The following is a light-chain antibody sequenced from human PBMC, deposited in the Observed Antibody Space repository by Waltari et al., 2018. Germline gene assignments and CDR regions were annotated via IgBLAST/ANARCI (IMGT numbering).Light chain of an antibody. CDR3: ATWDGSLEGYV. CDR2: STS. J-gene: IGLJ1*01. V-gene: IGLV1-44*01. CDR1: YSNIGSNP. Sequence: PSASGTPGQRVTISCSGSYSNIGSNPVNWYQQLPGTAPKLLIHSTSQRPSGVPDRFSGSKSGTSVSLAISGLQSDDEADYYCATWDGSLEGYVFGTGTKVSVL.